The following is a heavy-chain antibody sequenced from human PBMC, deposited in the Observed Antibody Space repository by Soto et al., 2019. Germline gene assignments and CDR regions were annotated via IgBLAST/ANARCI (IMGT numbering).Heavy chain of an antibody. Sequence: GASVKVSSKASGYTFASYGISGVRQAPGQGLEWMGWISAYNGNTNYAQKLQGRVTMTTDTSTSTAYMELRSLRSDDTAVYYCARIRYFDWLFPDDAFDIWGQGTMVTVSS. CDR3: ARIRYFDWLFPDDAFDI. V-gene: IGHV1-18*01. J-gene: IGHJ3*02. D-gene: IGHD3-9*01. CDR1: GYTFASYG. CDR2: ISAYNGNT.